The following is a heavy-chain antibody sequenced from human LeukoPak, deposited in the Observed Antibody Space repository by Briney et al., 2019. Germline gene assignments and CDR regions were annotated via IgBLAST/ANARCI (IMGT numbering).Heavy chain of an antibody. CDR2: FDPEDGET. V-gene: IGHV1-24*01. Sequence: ASVKVSCKVSGYTLTELSMHWVRQAPGKGLEWMGGFDPEDGETIYAQKFQGRVTVTEDTSTDTAYMELSSLRSEDTAVYYCATAPQRYSSGWYGDYWGQGTLVTVSS. CDR3: ATAPQRYSSGWYGDY. J-gene: IGHJ4*02. D-gene: IGHD6-19*01. CDR1: GYTLTELS.